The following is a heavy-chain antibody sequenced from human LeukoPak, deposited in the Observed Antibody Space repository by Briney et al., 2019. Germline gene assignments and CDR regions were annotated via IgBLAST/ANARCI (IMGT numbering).Heavy chain of an antibody. CDR1: GGSVSSSSYY. D-gene: IGHD2-2*01. CDR2: IYYSGST. V-gene: IGHV4-39*01. CDR3: ASKYCSSTSCTFFDY. Sequence: SETLSLTCTVSGGSVSSSSYYWGWIRQPPGKGLGWIGSIYYSGSTYYNPSLESRVTISVDTSKNQFSLKLSSVTAADTAVYYCASKYCSSTSCTFFDYWGQGTLVTVSS. J-gene: IGHJ4*02.